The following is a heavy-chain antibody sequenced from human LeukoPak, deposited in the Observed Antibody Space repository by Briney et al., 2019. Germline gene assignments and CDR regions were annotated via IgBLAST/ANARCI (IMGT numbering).Heavy chain of an antibody. J-gene: IGHJ5*02. D-gene: IGHD5-12*01. CDR2: IYYSGST. V-gene: IGHV4-39*07. CDR1: GGSISSSSYY. Sequence: SETLSLTCTVSGGSISSSSYYWGWIRQPPGKGLEWIGSIYYSGSTYYNPSLKSRVTISVDTSKNQFSLKLSSVTAEDTAVYYGAKVIGNGYVFNNWLDPWGRGPLVTVSS. CDR3: AKVIGNGYVFNNWLDP.